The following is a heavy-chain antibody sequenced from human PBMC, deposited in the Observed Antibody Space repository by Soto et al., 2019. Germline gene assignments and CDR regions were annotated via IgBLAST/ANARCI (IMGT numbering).Heavy chain of an antibody. J-gene: IGHJ6*02. CDR3: AGILVAAAGGGLDV. CDR2: IYHSGST. V-gene: IGHV4-30-2*01. Sequence: QLQLQESGSGLVKPSQTLSLTCGVSGGSINSGDYAWSWIRQPPGKGLEWMGYIYHSGSTYYNPSRKSRVTIVIDRSKNQFSLKLSSVTAADTAVYYCAGILVAAAGGGLDVWGQGTTVTVSS. CDR1: GGSINSGDYA. D-gene: IGHD6-13*01.